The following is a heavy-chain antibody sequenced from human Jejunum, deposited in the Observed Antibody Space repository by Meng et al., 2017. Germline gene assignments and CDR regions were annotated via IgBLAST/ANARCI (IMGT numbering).Heavy chain of an antibody. D-gene: IGHD1-14*01. CDR3: AKSITASYNWFDP. CDR2: IIPLYGTT. J-gene: IGHJ5*02. CDR1: GYTFTDNF. V-gene: IGHV1-69*01. Sequence: VHLVQVGAEGKQPGAAVKASCKASGYTFTDNFMHGVRQAPGQGLEWMGVIIPLYGTTKYAQQFQGRVTITADESTTTVYMEVGSLTSEDTAVYYCAKSITASYNWFDPWGQGALVTVSS.